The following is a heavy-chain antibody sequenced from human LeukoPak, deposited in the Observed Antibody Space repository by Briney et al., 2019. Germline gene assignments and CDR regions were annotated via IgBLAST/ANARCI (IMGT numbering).Heavy chain of an antibody. CDR2: VSSSGSIK. D-gene: IGHD3-10*01. V-gene: IGHV3-48*02. CDR1: GFTFSTYN. Sequence: PGGSLRLSCAASGFTFSTYNMNWVRQAPGKGLEWVSYVSSSGSIKYYADSVRGRFTISRDNAKNSLYLQVDSLRDEDTAVYYCAAERTRFGELLLSAFDIWGQGTMVTVSS. J-gene: IGHJ3*02. CDR3: AAERTRFGELLLSAFDI.